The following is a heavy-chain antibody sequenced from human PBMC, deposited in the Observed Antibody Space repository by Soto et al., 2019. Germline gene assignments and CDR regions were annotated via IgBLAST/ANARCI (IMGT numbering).Heavy chain of an antibody. CDR3: AGRLTTAASLDY. D-gene: IGHD3-16*01. J-gene: IGHJ4*02. CDR1: GFTFSSYG. Sequence: GGSLRLSCAASGFTFSSYGMHWVRQAPGKGLEWVAVISYDGSNKYYADSVKGRFTISRDNSKNTLYLQMDSLRAEDTAIYYCAGRLTTAASLDYWGRGTLVTVSS. V-gene: IGHV3-30*03. CDR2: ISYDGSNK.